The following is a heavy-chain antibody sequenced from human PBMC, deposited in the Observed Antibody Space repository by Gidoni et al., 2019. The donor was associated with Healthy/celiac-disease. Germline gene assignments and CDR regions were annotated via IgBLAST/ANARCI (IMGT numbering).Heavy chain of an antibody. V-gene: IGHV3-23*01. J-gene: IGHJ4*02. CDR3: AKASYSSGWYGG. Sequence: EVQLLESGGGLVQPGGSLRLSWAASGFTFSSYAMSWVRQAPGKGLEWVSAISGSGGSTYYADSVKGRFTISRDNSKNTLYLQMNSLRAEDTAVYYCAKASYSSGWYGGWGQGTLVTVSS. D-gene: IGHD6-19*01. CDR2: ISGSGGST. CDR1: GFTFSSYA.